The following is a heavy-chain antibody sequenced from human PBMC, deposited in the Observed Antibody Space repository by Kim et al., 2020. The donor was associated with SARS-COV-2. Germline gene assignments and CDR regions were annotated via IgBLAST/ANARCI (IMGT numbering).Heavy chain of an antibody. Sequence: SETLSLTCAVYGGSFSGYYWSWIRQPPGKGLEWIGEINHSGSTNYNPSLKSRVTISVDTSKNQFSLKLSSVTAADTAVYYCARARRLTYYYDSSGHPAFDYWGQGTLVTVSS. J-gene: IGHJ4*02. D-gene: IGHD3-22*01. CDR3: ARARRLTYYYDSSGHPAFDY. CDR1: GGSFSGYY. V-gene: IGHV4-34*01. CDR2: INHSGST.